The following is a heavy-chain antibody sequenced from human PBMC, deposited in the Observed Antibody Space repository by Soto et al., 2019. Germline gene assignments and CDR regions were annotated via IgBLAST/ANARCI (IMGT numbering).Heavy chain of an antibody. CDR1: GDSVSSNSAA. D-gene: IGHD3-22*01. J-gene: IGHJ3*02. CDR3: ARGVGDPYYYDSSGYYDGFDI. CDR2: TYYRSKWYN. V-gene: IGHV6-1*01. Sequence: SQTLSLTCAISGDSVSSNSAAWNWIRQSPSRGLEWLGRTYYRSKWYNDYAVSVKSRITINPDTSKSQFSLQLNSVTPEDTAVYYRARGVGDPYYYDSSGYYDGFDIWGQGTMVTVSS.